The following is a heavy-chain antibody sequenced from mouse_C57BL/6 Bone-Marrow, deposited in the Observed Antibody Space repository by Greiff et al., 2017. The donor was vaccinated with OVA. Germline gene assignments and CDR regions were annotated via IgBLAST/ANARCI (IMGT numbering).Heavy chain of an antibody. CDR3: ARGDGSRGFAY. Sequence: QVQLKQPGAELVMPGASVKLSCKASGYTFTSYWMHWVKQRPGQGLEWIGEIDPSDSYTNYNQKFKGKSTLTVDKSSSTAYMQLSSLTSEDSAVYYCARGDGSRGFAYWGQGTLVTVSA. J-gene: IGHJ3*01. V-gene: IGHV1-69*01. CDR2: IDPSDSYT. CDR1: GYTFTSYW. D-gene: IGHD1-1*01.